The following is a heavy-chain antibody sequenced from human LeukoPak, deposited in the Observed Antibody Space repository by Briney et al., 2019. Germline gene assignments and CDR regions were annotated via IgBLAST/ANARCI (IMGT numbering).Heavy chain of an antibody. Sequence: GGSLRLSCAASGFTFSSYAMSWVRQAPGKGLEWVSAISGSGGSTYYADSVKGRFTISRDNSKNTLYLQMNSLRAEDTAVYYCARDEFYYYDSSGYPVDYWSQGTLVTVSS. CDR3: ARDEFYYYDSSGYPVDY. J-gene: IGHJ4*02. D-gene: IGHD3-22*01. CDR2: ISGSGGST. V-gene: IGHV3-23*01. CDR1: GFTFSSYA.